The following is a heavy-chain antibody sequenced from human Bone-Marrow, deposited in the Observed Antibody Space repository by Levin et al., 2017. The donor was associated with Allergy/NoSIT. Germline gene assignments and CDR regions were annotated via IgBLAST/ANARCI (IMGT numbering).Heavy chain of an antibody. CDR2: ISVYNGNT. D-gene: IGHD3-3*01. Sequence: WASVKVSCKVSGYTFISYAINWVRQAPGQGLEWMGWISVYNGNTRYEQRLQGRVTLTTDTSTSTAYMELRSLRSDDTAVYYCARETTIFGVASGYDYWGQGTLVTVSS. CDR1: GYTFISYA. J-gene: IGHJ4*02. CDR3: ARETTIFGVASGYDY. V-gene: IGHV1-18*04.